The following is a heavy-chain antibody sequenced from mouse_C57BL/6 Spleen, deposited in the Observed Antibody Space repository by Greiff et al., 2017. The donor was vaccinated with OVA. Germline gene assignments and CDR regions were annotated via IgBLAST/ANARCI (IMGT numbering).Heavy chain of an antibody. CDR3: ARGGLANWEFAY. CDR2: INYDGSST. Sequence: EVMLVESEGGLVQPGSSMKLSCTASGFTFSDYYMAWVRQVPEKGLEWVANINYDGSSTYYLDSLKSRFIISRDNAKNILYLQMSSLKSEDTATYYCARGGLANWEFAYWGQGTLVTVSA. J-gene: IGHJ3*01. CDR1: GFTFSDYY. D-gene: IGHD4-1*01. V-gene: IGHV5-16*01.